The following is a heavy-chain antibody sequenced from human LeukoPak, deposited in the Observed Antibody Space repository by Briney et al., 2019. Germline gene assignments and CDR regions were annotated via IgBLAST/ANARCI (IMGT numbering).Heavy chain of an antibody. J-gene: IGHJ3*02. V-gene: IGHV7-4-1*02. Sequence: ASVKVSCKASGYTFTSYAMNWVRQAPGQGLEWMGWINTNTGNPTYAQGFTGRFVFSLDTSVSTAYLQISSLKAEDTAVYYCARGVNYYDSSGYYGDAFDIWGQGTMVTVSS. D-gene: IGHD3-22*01. CDR3: ARGVNYYDSSGYYGDAFDI. CDR2: INTNTGNP. CDR1: GYTFTSYA.